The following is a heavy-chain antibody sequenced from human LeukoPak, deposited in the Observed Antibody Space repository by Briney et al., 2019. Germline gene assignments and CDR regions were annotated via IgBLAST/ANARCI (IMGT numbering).Heavy chain of an antibody. J-gene: IGHJ4*02. V-gene: IGHV4-34*01. CDR2: INHSGST. D-gene: IGHD6-19*01. CDR3: ARLRTAVAVFDY. Sequence: SETLSLTCAVYGGSFSGYYWSWIRQPPGKGLEWIGEINHSGSTNYNPSLKRRVTISVDTSKNQFSLRLSSVTAADTAVYYCARLRTAVAVFDYWGQGTLVTVSS. CDR1: GGSFSGYY.